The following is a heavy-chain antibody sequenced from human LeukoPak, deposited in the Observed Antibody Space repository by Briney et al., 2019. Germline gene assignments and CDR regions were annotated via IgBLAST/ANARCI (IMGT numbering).Heavy chain of an antibody. V-gene: IGHV1-8*01. CDR3: VRDATEMGFDY. CDR1: GYSFTHYD. D-gene: IGHD1-1*01. J-gene: IGHJ4*02. CDR2: MNPNSGNT. Sequence: ASVKVSCKASGYSFTHYDINWVRQAAGQGPEWMGWMNPNSGNTGSIQKFQGRVTMTRDTSISTAYSELSSLKSEDTAVYYCVRDATEMGFDYWGQGTLVTVSS.